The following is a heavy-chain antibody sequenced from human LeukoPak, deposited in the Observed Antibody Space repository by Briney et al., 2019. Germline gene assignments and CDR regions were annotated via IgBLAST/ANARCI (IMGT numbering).Heavy chain of an antibody. CDR1: GYTFTSYD. Sequence: GASVKVSCKASGYTFTSYDINWVRQATGQGLEWMGWISAYNGNTNYAQKLQGRVTMTTDTSTSTAYMELRSLRSDDTAVYYCARVRPKMTTVGSFDYWGQGTLVTVSS. V-gene: IGHV1-18*01. CDR3: ARVRPKMTTVGSFDY. D-gene: IGHD4-23*01. CDR2: ISAYNGNT. J-gene: IGHJ4*02.